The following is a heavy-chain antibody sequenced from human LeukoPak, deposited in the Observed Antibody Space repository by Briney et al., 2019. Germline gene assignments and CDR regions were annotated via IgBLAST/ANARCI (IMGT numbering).Heavy chain of an antibody. CDR3: ASALGYCSSTSCDY. D-gene: IGHD2-2*01. V-gene: IGHV3-72*01. Sequence: GGSLRLSCAASGFTFSDHYMDWVRQAPGKGLEWVGRTRNKANSYTAEYAASVKGRFTISRDDSKNSLYLQMNSLKTEDTAVYYCASALGYCSSTSCDYWGQGTLVTVSS. J-gene: IGHJ4*02. CDR1: GFTFSDHY. CDR2: TRNKANSYTA.